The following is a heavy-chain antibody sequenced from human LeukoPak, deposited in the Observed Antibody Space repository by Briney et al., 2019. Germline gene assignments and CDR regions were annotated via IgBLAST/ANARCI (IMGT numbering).Heavy chain of an antibody. CDR3: ATGGVLRGYWAH. V-gene: IGHV3-7*01. J-gene: IGHJ4*02. D-gene: IGHD4/OR15-4a*01. Sequence: GGYLRLSCVVSGFTFSWSTMTWVRQAPGKGPEWVAKMKEDGSEVYYLDSVKGRFTISRDNARNELYLQMNSLRGEDTAVYYCATGGVLRGYWAHWGQGALVTVSS. CDR2: MKEDGSEV. CDR1: GFTFSWST.